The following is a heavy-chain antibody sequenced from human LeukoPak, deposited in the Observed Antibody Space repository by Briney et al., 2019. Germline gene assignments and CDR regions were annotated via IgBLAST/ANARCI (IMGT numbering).Heavy chain of an antibody. Sequence: PGRSLRLSCAASGFTFDDYAMHWVRQAPGKGLEWVSGISWNSGSIGYADPVKGRFTISRDNAKNSLYLQMNSLRAEDTALYYCAKDISHGLDYWGQGTLVTVSS. V-gene: IGHV3-9*01. CDR2: ISWNSGSI. CDR3: AKDISHGLDY. CDR1: GFTFDDYA. J-gene: IGHJ4*02. D-gene: IGHD5-24*01.